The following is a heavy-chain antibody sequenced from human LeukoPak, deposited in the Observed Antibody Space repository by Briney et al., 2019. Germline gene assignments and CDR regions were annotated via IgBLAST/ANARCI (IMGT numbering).Heavy chain of an antibody. CDR2: ITPRDSDT. CDR3: ARGAADTFYYYYYMDV. Sequence: GESLKISCKASGYRFSSHWIGWVRPRPGKGLEWMGIITPRDSDTTYSPSFQGQVTISADRSIRTAYLQWRSLKASDSATYYCARGAADTFYYYYYMDVWGKGTTVTVSS. J-gene: IGHJ6*03. D-gene: IGHD5-18*01. CDR1: GYRFSSHW. V-gene: IGHV5-51*01.